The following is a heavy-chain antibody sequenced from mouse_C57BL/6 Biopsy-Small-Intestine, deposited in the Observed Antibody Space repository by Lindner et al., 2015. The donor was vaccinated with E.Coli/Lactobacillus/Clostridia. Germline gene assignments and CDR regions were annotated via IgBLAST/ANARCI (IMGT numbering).Heavy chain of an antibody. CDR3: ARSSYYTYWSFDY. V-gene: IGHV1-42*01. CDR2: INPSTGGT. D-gene: IGHD2-12*01. J-gene: IGHJ2*02. CDR1: GYSFTGYY. Sequence: VQLQESGPELVKPGASVKISCKASGYSFTGYYMHWMKQSPEKSLEWIGEINPSTGGTTYNQKFKAKATLTVDKSSGTAYMQLKSLTSEDSAVYYCARSSYYTYWSFDYWGQGTSLTVSS.